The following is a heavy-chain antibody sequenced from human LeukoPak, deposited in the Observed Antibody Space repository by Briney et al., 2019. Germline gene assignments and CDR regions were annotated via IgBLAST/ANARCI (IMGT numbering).Heavy chain of an antibody. D-gene: IGHD6-19*01. V-gene: IGHV4-4*07. CDR3: TRDSPGYSSGHFDY. CDR1: GDSISSYY. CDR2: IYTSGSN. Sequence: SVTLSLTCSVSGDSISSYYWSWIRQPAGKGLEWIGRIYTSGSNNYNPSLKSRVAISVDKSKNQFSLKPSSVTAADTAVYYCTRDSPGYSSGHFDYWGQGTLVTDS. J-gene: IGHJ4*02.